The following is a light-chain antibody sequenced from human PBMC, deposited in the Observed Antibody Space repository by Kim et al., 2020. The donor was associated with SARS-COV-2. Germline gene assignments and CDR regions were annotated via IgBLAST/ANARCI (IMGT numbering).Light chain of an antibody. Sequence: QPVLTQTSSLSASPGASASLTCTLRSGINVGTYRIYWYRQRPGSPPHYLLRYKSDSDKQQGSGVPSRFSGSKDASANAGILLISGLQSEDEADYYCMISHNGAWVFGGGPQLTVL. CDR1: SGINVGTYR. V-gene: IGLV5-45*02. CDR2: YKSDSDK. J-gene: IGLJ3*02. CDR3: MISHNGAWV.